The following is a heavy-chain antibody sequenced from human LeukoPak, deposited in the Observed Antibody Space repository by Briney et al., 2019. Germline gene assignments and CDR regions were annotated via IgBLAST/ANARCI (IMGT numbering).Heavy chain of an antibody. CDR2: ISYDGSNK. CDR1: GFTFSSYG. CDR3: AKFAGATDPLFDY. Sequence: PGGSLRLSCAASGFTFSSYGMHWVRQAPGKGLEWVAVISYDGSNKYYADSVKGRFTISRDNPKNTLYLQMNSLRAEDTAVYYCAKFAGATDPLFDYWGQGTLVTVSS. D-gene: IGHD1-26*01. J-gene: IGHJ4*02. V-gene: IGHV3-30*18.